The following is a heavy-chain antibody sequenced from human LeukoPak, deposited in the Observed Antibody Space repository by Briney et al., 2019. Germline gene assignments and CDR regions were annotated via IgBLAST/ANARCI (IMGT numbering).Heavy chain of an antibody. CDR2: ISGSGGST. D-gene: IGHD3-10*01. Sequence: GRSLRLSCAASGFTFSSYAMHWVRQAPGKGLEWVSAISGSGGSTYYADSVKGRFTISRDNSKNTLYLQMNSLRAEDTAVYYCAKDTPMVRGVIDYWGQGTLVTVSS. V-gene: IGHV3-23*01. J-gene: IGHJ4*02. CDR3: AKDTPMVRGVIDY. CDR1: GFTFSSYA.